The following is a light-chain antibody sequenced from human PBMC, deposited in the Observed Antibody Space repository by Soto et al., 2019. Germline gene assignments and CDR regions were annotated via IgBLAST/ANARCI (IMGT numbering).Light chain of an antibody. CDR1: NIGSKS. CDR2: YDS. V-gene: IGLV3-21*04. J-gene: IGLJ2*01. CDR3: QVWDSSSDRDVV. Sequence: SYELTQPPSVSVALGKTARITCGGNNIGSKSVHWYQQKPGQAPVLVIYYDSDRPSGIPERLSGSNSGNTATLTISRVEAGDEADYYCQVWDSSSDRDVVFGGGTQLTVL.